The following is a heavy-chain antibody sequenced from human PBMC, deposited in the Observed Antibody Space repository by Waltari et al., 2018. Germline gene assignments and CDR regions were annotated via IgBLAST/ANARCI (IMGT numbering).Heavy chain of an antibody. CDR2: INRDGSEK. V-gene: IGHV3-7*03. Sequence: EVQLVESGGYLVQPGGSLRLSCAASGFTFSRDWMSWVRQAPWKGLVWVANINRDGSEKYHGESVKCRFTISRDNAKNSLYLQMNSLRGEDTAVYYCARGSRQSDYWGQGTLVTVSS. CDR1: GFTFSRDW. CDR3: ARGSRQSDY. J-gene: IGHJ4*02.